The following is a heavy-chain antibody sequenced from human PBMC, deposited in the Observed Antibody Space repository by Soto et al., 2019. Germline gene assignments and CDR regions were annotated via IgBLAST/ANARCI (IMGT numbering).Heavy chain of an antibody. Sequence: GASVKVSCKASGGTFSSYAISWVRQAPGRGLEWMGGIIPIFGTANYAQKFQGRVTITADESTSTAYMELSSLRSEDTAVYYCARVDYDFWSGPHPYYYYGMDVWGQGTTVTVSS. CDR3: ARVDYDFWSGPHPYYYYGMDV. V-gene: IGHV1-69*13. J-gene: IGHJ6*02. D-gene: IGHD3-3*01. CDR1: GGTFSSYA. CDR2: IIPIFGTA.